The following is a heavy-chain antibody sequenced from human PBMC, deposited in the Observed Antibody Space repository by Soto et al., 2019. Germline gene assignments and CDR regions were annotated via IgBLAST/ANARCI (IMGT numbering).Heavy chain of an antibody. Sequence: QVQLVESGGGVVQPGRSLRLSCAASGFTFSSYGMHWVRQAPGKGLEWVAFISSDVSNKYYTDSVKGRFTISRYNSKKTLYLHRNSLRAEDKAVYYCAKGSRSVRDGVDSWGPAPKVTVSS. J-gene: IGHJ3*02. CDR3: AKGSRSVRDGVDS. V-gene: IGHV3-30*18. D-gene: IGHD3-10*01. CDR1: GFTFSSYG. CDR2: ISSDVSNK.